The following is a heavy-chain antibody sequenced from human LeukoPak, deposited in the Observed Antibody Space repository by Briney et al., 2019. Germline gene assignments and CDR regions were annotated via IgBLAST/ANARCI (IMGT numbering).Heavy chain of an antibody. V-gene: IGHV5-10-1*01. CDR2: VDPSDSYT. Sequence: GESLRISFKGSGNSFTSYWISWVRQMPGKGLEWMGRVDPSDSYTNYSPSFQGHVTISSDKSINTAYLQWSSLKASDTAMYYCARTSVVGSTSFDHWGQGTLVTVSS. J-gene: IGHJ4*02. D-gene: IGHD1-26*01. CDR1: GNSFTSYW. CDR3: ARTSVVGSTSFDH.